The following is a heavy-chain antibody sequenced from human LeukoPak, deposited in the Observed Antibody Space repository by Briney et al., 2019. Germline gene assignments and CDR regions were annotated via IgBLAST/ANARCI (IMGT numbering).Heavy chain of an antibody. D-gene: IGHD3-16*01. CDR3: VKDGAG. CDR1: GSTFNIYA. J-gene: IGHJ4*02. CDR2: ISSNGATP. V-gene: IGHV3-64D*06. Sequence: GGSLRLSCSASGSTFNIYAMHWVRQAPGRGLEYVSSISSNGATPYYADSVKGRFTISRDNSKNTLSLQMSSLRVEDTAVYYCVKDGAGWGQGTLVTVSS.